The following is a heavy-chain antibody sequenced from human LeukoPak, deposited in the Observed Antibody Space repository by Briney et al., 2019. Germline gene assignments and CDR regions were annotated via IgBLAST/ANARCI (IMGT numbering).Heavy chain of an antibody. CDR2: IYHSGST. J-gene: IGHJ4*02. D-gene: IGHD3-10*01. CDR3: ATVVWFGEPFDY. Sequence: SETLSLTCAVSGYCISSGYYWGWIRQPPGKGLEWIGSIYHSGSTYYNPSLKSRVTISVDTSKNQFSLKLSSVTAADTAVYYCATVVWFGEPFDYWGQGTLVTVSS. V-gene: IGHV4-38-2*01. CDR1: GYCISSGYY.